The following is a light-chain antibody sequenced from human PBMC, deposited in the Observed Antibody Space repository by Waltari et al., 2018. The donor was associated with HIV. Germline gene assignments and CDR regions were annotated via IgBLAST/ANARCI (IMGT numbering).Light chain of an antibody. CDR1: QSLHDNNGYHY. V-gene: IGKV2-28*01. J-gene: IGKJ4*01. CDR2: LAS. CDR3: MQSLQNPLT. Sequence: DLVMTQSPLYLTVTPGESASISCRSSQSLHDNNGYHYLEWYVQKLGQSPQLLIYLASNRASGVPEKFRGSGLGTDCTLKISRVEAEDVGVYYGMQSLQNPLTFGGGTKVEI.